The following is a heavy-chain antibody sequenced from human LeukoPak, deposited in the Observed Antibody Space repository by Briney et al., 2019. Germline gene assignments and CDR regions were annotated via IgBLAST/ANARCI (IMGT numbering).Heavy chain of an antibody. Sequence: PSETLSLTWTLAGASISIRSYYWAWIRRPRGKGLEWFGSIYYSGSTYYNPALKSRVTMSVDTYKNQFSLKLSYVTAADTAVYYCARKMDPHENAFDIWGQGTMVTVSS. D-gene: IGHD2-8*01. CDR2: IYYSGST. J-gene: IGHJ3*02. V-gene: IGHV4-39*07. CDR1: GASISIRSYY. CDR3: ARKMDPHENAFDI.